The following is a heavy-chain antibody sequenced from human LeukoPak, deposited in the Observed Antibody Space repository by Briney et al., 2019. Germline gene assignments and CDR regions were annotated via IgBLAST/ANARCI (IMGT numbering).Heavy chain of an antibody. V-gene: IGHV3-23*01. D-gene: IGHD6-19*01. CDR3: AKGFSGGWSFDY. CDR2: LSDSGGNT. J-gene: IGHJ4*02. Sequence: ETLSLTCTVSGGSISSYYWSWVRQAPGEGLEWVSGLSDSGGNTIYADSVKGRFTISRDNSKNTLFLQMNSLRAEDTAVYYCAKGFSGGWSFDYWGQGTLITVSS. CDR1: GGSISSYY.